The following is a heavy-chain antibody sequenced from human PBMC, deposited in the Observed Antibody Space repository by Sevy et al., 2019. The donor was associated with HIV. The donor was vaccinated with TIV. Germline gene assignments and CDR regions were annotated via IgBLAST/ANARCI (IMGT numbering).Heavy chain of an antibody. CDR1: GFTFSDYY. V-gene: IGHV3-11*01. Sequence: GGSLRLSCAASGFTFSDYYMSWIRQAPGKGLEWVSYISSSGSTIYYADSLKGRFTISRDNAKNSLYLQMNSLRAEDTAVYSCARGGIAAADPTYYYYYGMDVWGQGTKVTVSS. J-gene: IGHJ6*02. D-gene: IGHD6-13*01. CDR3: ARGGIAAADPTYYYYYGMDV. CDR2: ISSSGSTI.